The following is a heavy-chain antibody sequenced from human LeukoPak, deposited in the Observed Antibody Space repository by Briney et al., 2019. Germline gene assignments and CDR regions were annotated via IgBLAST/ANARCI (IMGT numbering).Heavy chain of an antibody. CDR3: ARVFSGWYFYFDS. D-gene: IGHD6-19*01. CDR1: GFTFTTYW. CDR2: INSDGSST. J-gene: IGHJ4*02. Sequence: GGSLRLSCAASGFTFTTYWMHWVRQAPGRGLVWVSRINSDGSSTTYADSVKGRFTISRDNAKNTLYLQMNSLRAEDTAMYYCARVFSGWYFYFDSWGQGTLVTVSS. V-gene: IGHV3-74*01.